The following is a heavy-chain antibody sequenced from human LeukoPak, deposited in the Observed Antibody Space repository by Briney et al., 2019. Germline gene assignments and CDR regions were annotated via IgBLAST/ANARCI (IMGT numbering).Heavy chain of an antibody. J-gene: IGHJ4*02. CDR3: ARDLPGSIVVVPAQCDY. V-gene: IGHV1-18*01. D-gene: IGHD2-2*01. Sequence: ASVKVSCKASGYTFTSYGISWVRQAPGQGLEWMGWISAYNGNTNYAQKLQGRVTMTTDTPTSTAYMELRSLRSDDTAVYYCARDLPGSIVVVPAQCDYWGQGTLVTVSS. CDR2: ISAYNGNT. CDR1: GYTFTSYG.